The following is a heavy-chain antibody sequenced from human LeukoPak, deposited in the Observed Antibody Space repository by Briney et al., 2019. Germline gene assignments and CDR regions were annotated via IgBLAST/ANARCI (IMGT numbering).Heavy chain of an antibody. Sequence: PSETLSLTCTVSGGSISSSSNYWGWIRQPPGKGLEWIGSIYYSGTPYYSPSLRSRVTMSVDTSKNQFSLKLSSVTAADTAVYYCARGRLVLYYFDYWGQGTLVTVSS. CDR2: IYYSGTP. CDR1: GGSISSSSNY. CDR3: ARGRLVLYYFDY. J-gene: IGHJ4*02. D-gene: IGHD4-11*01. V-gene: IGHV4-39*07.